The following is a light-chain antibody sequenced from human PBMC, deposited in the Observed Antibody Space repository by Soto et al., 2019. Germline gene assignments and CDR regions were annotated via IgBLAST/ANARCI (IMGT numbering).Light chain of an antibody. J-gene: IGLJ2*01. CDR2: EVS. Sequence: QSVLTQSASVSGSPGQSITISCTGTSSDVGGYNYVSWYQQHPGKAPKLMIYEVSNRPSGVSNRFSGSKSGNTAYLTISGLQAEDEANYYCSSYTSSNTVVFGGGTQLTVL. CDR1: SSDVGGYNY. CDR3: SSYTSSNTVV. V-gene: IGLV2-14*01.